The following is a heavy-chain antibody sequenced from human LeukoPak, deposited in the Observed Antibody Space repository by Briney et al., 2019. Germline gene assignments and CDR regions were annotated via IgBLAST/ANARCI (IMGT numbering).Heavy chain of an antibody. CDR3: TRGSYDVLTGRSTLGEY. Sequence: PSETLSLTCTISGGSITGSSYYWGWIRQSPGKGLEWIGNIYYSGSTYYNSSLKSRVTISIDTSKNHFSLRLTSVTASDTAVYFSTRGSYDVLTGRSTLGEYWGQGTLVAVSS. CDR2: IYYSGST. CDR1: GGSITGSSYY. J-gene: IGHJ4*02. V-gene: IGHV4-39*02. D-gene: IGHD3-9*01.